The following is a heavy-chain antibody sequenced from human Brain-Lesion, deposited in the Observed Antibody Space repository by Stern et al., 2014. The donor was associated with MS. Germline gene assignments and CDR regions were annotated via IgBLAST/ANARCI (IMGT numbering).Heavy chain of an antibody. CDR2: INRDGSDT. CDR3: ARGVGDY. Sequence: EVQLLESGGGLVQPGGSLRLSCAASGFNFSIYWMHWVRQFPEKGLFWVSQINRDGSDTSYADSVKGRFSISRDNIRNMLYLRMTSLRAEDTAVYYCARGVGDYWGQGARVTVSS. CDR1: GFNFSIYW. V-gene: IGHV3-74*02. J-gene: IGHJ4*02. D-gene: IGHD3-16*01.